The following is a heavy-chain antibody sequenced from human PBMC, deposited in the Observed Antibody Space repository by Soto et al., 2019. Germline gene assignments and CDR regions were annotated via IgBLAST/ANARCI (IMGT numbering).Heavy chain of an antibody. CDR2: MSHSGGT. D-gene: IGHD1-1*01. V-gene: IGHV4-34*01. CDR1: GGFVTSGSYY. Sequence: QVQLQQWGAGLLKPSETLSLTCAVYGGFVTSGSYYWSWIRQPPGKGLEWIGEMSHSGGTHFNPSLKSRVTLPVATSKNQFTRKMSSVTAADTALYYCARVERGTATTVVDAFDIWGPGTMVTVSS. J-gene: IGHJ3*02. CDR3: ARVERGTATTVVDAFDI.